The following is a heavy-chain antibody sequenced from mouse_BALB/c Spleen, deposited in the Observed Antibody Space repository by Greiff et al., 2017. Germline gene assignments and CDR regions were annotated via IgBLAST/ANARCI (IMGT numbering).Heavy chain of an antibody. J-gene: IGHJ2*01. Sequence: EVKLVESGGGLVKPGGSLTLSCAASGFTFSSYAMSWVRQTPEKRLEWVASISSGGSTYYPDSVKGRFTISRDNTRNILYLQMSSLRSEDKAMYYCARGGSSYDCDYWGQGTTLTVSS. CDR1: GFTFSSYA. CDR2: ISSGGST. D-gene: IGHD1-1*01. V-gene: IGHV5-6-5*01. CDR3: ARGGSSYDCDY.